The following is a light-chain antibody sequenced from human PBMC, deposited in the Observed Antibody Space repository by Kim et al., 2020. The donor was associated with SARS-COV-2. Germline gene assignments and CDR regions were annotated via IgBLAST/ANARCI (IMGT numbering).Light chain of an antibody. CDR1: QSVGRSF. Sequence: EIVLTQSPGSVSLSPGERATLSCRASQSVGRSFLAWYQQKPGQAPTLLIYGTSMRATGIPDRFSGSVSGTDFTLTINRLETEDFAVYYCQQYKTSHYITFGGGTTVYIK. CDR2: GTS. J-gene: IGKJ4*01. V-gene: IGKV3-20*01. CDR3: QQYKTSHYIT.